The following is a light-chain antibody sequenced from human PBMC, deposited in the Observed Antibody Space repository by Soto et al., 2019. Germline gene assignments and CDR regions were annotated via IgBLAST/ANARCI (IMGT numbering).Light chain of an antibody. CDR1: SSDVGGYNY. CDR2: DVS. CDR3: SSYTSSSCYV. Sequence: QSALTQPASVSGSPGQSITISCTGTSSDVGGYNYVSWYQQHPGKAPKLMIYDVSNRPSGVSNRFSGSKSGNTASLTISGLQAEDEADYYCSSYTSSSCYVFGTGTKVTV. J-gene: IGLJ1*01. V-gene: IGLV2-14*01.